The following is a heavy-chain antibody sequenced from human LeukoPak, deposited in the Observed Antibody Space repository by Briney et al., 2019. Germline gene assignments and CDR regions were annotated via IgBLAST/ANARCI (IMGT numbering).Heavy chain of an antibody. CDR2: INHSGST. D-gene: IGHD4-17*01. CDR3: ARQMNTVTADY. CDR1: GGSFSGYY. V-gene: IGHV4-34*01. J-gene: IGHJ4*02. Sequence: SETLSHTRVVYGGSFSGYYWSWIRQPPGKGREWVGEINHSGSTNYNPSLKSRVTISVDASNNQFSLKMSSETAADTAVYYCARQMNTVTADYWGRGTLVTVSS.